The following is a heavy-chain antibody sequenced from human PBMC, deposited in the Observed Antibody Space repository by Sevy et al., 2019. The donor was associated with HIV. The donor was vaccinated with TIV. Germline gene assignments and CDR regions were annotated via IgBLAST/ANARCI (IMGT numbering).Heavy chain of an antibody. D-gene: IGHD2-21*02. J-gene: IGHJ1*01. CDR3: AKERNCGRDCLYFQH. Sequence: GGSLRLSCAASGFTFDDYTMHWVRQAPGKGLEWVSLINWNCDDTYYADSVKGRLTISRANSRNSLYLQMNSLRIEATALYYCAKERNCGRDCLYFQHWGQGTLVTVSS. V-gene: IGHV3-43*01. CDR2: INWNCDDT. CDR1: GFTFDDYT.